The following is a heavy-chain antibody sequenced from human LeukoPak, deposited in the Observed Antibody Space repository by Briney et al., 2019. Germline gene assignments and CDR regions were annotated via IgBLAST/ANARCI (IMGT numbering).Heavy chain of an antibody. CDR1: GGSISSSNW. J-gene: IGHJ4*02. CDR3: AKTLGYCSGGSCYSGVIDY. Sequence: PSETLSLTCAVSGGSISSSNWWSGVRQPPGEGLEWIGEIYHSGSTNYNPSLKSRVTILEDKSKNQFSLKMSSVTAEDTAVYYCAKTLGYCSGGSCYSGVIDYWGQGTLVTVSS. CDR2: IYHSGST. V-gene: IGHV4-4*02. D-gene: IGHD2-15*01.